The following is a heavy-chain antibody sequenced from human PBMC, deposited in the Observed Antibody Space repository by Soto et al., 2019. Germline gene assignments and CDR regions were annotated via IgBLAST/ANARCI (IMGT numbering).Heavy chain of an antibody. CDR2: ISSDGTTT. D-gene: IGHD3-9*01. V-gene: IGHV3-74*01. CDR1: GFSFRSYW. J-gene: IGHJ4*02. Sequence: EVQLVESGGGLVQSGGSLGLSCVASGFSFRSYWMHWVRQAPGKGLVWVPRISSDGTTTTYADSANGRFTVSRDNAANTLYLQMSSLRAEDTAVYYCAREYYGVLTGYYNDYWGQGTLVTVSS. CDR3: AREYYGVLTGYYNDY.